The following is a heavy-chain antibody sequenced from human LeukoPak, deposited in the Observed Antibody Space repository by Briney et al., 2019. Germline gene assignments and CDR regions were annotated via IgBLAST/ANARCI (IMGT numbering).Heavy chain of an antibody. CDR2: ISYDGGTK. Sequence: GGSLRLSCAASGFTFSSYAMHWVRQAPGKGLEWVAVISYDGGTKYYADSVKGRFTISRDNSKNTMYLQMNSLRAEDTAVYYCARDPAQENQYGMDVWGQGTTVTVSS. CDR1: GFTFSSYA. J-gene: IGHJ6*02. D-gene: IGHD1-14*01. V-gene: IGHV3-30-3*01. CDR3: ARDPAQENQYGMDV.